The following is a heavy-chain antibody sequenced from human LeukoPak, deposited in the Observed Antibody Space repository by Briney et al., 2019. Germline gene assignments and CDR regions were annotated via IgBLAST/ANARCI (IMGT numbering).Heavy chain of an antibody. Sequence: PSETLPLTCTVSGGSISSSSYYWGWIRQPPGKGLEWIGSIYYSGSTYYNPSLKSRVTISVDTSKNQFSLKLSSVTAADTAVYYCARQGETMIDAFDIWGQGTMVTVSS. V-gene: IGHV4-39*01. CDR1: GGSISSSSYY. D-gene: IGHD3-22*01. J-gene: IGHJ3*02. CDR2: IYYSGST. CDR3: ARQGETMIDAFDI.